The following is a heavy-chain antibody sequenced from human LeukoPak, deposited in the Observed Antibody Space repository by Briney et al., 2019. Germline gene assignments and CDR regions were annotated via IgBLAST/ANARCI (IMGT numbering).Heavy chain of an antibody. J-gene: IGHJ4*02. D-gene: IGHD2-2*01. CDR1: GFTFSSYA. CDR2: ISGSGGST. Sequence: GGSLRLSCVASGFTFSSYAMSWVRQAPGKGLEWVSAISGSGGSTYYADSVKGRFTISRDKSKNTLYLQMNSLRAEDTAVYYCAKGVVVVPAAIDYWGQGTLVTVSS. CDR3: AKGVVVVPAAIDY. V-gene: IGHV3-23*01.